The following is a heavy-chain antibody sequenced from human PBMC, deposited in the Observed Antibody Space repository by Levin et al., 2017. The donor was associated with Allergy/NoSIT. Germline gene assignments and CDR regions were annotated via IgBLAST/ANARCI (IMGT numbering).Heavy chain of an antibody. CDR2: IWHDGSNK. CDR3: ARDRYSAVAGIDWTHPLDY. V-gene: IGHV3-33*01. D-gene: IGHD6-19*01. J-gene: IGHJ4*02. CDR1: GFTFSNFG. Sequence: GESLKISCAASGFTFSNFGIHWVRQAPGKGLEWVSAIWHDGSNKYYRDSVKGRFTISRDNSKNTLYLQMDSLRVEDTAVYYCARDRYSAVAGIDWTHPLDYWGQGTLVTVSS.